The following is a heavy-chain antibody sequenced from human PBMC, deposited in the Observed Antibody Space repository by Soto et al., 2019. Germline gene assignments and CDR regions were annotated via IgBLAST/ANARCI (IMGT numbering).Heavy chain of an antibody. J-gene: IGHJ5*02. D-gene: IGHD2-15*01. Sequence: PSETLSLTCTVSGGSISSYYWSWIRQPPGKGLEWIGYIYYSGSTNYNPSLKSRVTISVDTPKNQFSLKLSSVTAADTAVYYCARERCSGGSCHFDPWGQGTLVTVSS. CDR2: IYYSGST. CDR1: GGSISSYY. V-gene: IGHV4-59*01. CDR3: ARERCSGGSCHFDP.